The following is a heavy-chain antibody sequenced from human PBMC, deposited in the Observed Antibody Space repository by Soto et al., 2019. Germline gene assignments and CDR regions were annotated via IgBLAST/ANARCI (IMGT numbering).Heavy chain of an antibody. CDR1: GGTFSSYA. CDR3: ARGAGGQTYYYGSGSYRGRGMDV. D-gene: IGHD3-10*01. Sequence: GASVKVSCKASGGTFSSYAISWVRQAPGQGLEWMGGTIPIFGTANYAQKFQGRVTITADKSTSTAYMELSSLRSEDTAVYYCARGAGGQTYYYGSGSYRGRGMDVWGQGTTVTVSS. J-gene: IGHJ6*02. V-gene: IGHV1-69*06. CDR2: TIPIFGTA.